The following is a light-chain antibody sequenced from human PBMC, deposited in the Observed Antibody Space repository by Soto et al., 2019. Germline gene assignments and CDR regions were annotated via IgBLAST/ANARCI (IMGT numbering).Light chain of an antibody. CDR3: QQYGTATLT. CDR2: GAS. Sequence: EIVLTQSPGTLSLSPGERATLSCRASQSVSSSYLAWYQQKPGQAPRLVIYGASSRATGIPDRFSGSGSGTDFTLTISRLEPEDFAVYYCQQYGTATLTFGGGTKVDIK. J-gene: IGKJ4*01. V-gene: IGKV3-20*01. CDR1: QSVSSSY.